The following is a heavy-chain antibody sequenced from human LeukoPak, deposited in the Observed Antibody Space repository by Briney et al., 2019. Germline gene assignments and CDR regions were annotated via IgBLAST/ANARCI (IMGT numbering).Heavy chain of an antibody. Sequence: SETLSLTCTVSGGSIGSSSYYWGWIRQPPGKGLEWIGSIYYSGSTYYNPSLKSRVTISVDTSKNQFSLKLSSVTAADTAVYYCASDRITMVRGVITNATYYGMDVWGQGTTVTVSS. V-gene: IGHV4-39*07. CDR1: GGSIGSSSYY. D-gene: IGHD3-10*01. CDR3: ASDRITMVRGVITNATYYGMDV. CDR2: IYYSGST. J-gene: IGHJ6*02.